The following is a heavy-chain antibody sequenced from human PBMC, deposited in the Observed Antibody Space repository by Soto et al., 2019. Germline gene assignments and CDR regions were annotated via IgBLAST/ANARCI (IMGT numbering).Heavy chain of an antibody. CDR1: GWTFSTYW. J-gene: IGHJ4*02. D-gene: IGHD1-26*01. Sequence: GGGLRVSCVGCGWTFSTYWLNGVGQVRGNGRVGVSLINPDGSTTTYADSVKGRFIIFRDSTKKTVYLQMNSLRVEDTAVYYCARDLRGSPDIWGQGTLVTVSS. V-gene: IGHV3-74*01. CDR3: ARDLRGSPDI. CDR2: INPDGSTT.